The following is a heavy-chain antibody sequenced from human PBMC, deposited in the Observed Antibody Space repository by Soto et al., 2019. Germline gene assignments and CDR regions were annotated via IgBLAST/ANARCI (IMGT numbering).Heavy chain of an antibody. V-gene: IGHV1-46*01. Sequence: ASVKVSCKASGYTFASYYMHWVRQAPGQGLEWMGIINPSGGSTSYAQKFQGRVTMTRDTSTSTVYMELSSLRSEDTAVYYCASWGGREYLRHEMGFDPWGQGTLVTVSS. CDR2: INPSGGST. CDR1: GYTFASYY. CDR3: ASWGGREYLRHEMGFDP. D-gene: IGHD2-2*01. J-gene: IGHJ5*02.